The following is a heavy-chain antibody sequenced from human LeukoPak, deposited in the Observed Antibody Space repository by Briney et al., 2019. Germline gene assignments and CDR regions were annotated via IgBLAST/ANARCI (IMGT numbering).Heavy chain of an antibody. CDR3: ARKGATVTTRGRAYYFDY. J-gene: IGHJ4*02. Sequence: PGGSLRLSCAASGFTVSSNYMSWVRQAPGKGLEWVSAISGSGGSTYYADSVKGRFTISRDNSKNTLYLQMNSLRAEDTAVYYCARKGATVTTRGRAYYFDYWGQGTLVTVSS. V-gene: IGHV3-23*01. CDR2: ISGSGGST. D-gene: IGHD4-17*01. CDR1: GFTVSSNY.